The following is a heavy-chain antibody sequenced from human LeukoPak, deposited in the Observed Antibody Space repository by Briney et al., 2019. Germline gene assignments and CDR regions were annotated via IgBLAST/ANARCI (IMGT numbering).Heavy chain of an antibody. D-gene: IGHD3-16*01. V-gene: IGHV4-39*01. CDR1: GGSISSSSYY. CDR2: IYYSGST. J-gene: IGHJ4*02. CDR3: ASPVIVDNYVFGY. Sequence: SETLSLTCTVSGGSISSSSYYWGWIRQPPGKGLEWIGSIYYSGSTYYNPSLKSRVTISVDTSKNQFSLKLSSVTAADTAVYYCASPVIVDNYVFGYWGQGTLVTVSS.